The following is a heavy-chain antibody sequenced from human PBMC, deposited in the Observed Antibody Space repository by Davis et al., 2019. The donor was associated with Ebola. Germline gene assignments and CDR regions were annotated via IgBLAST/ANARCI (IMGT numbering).Heavy chain of an antibody. CDR2: IWYDGSNK. V-gene: IGHV3-33*01. CDR3: ARVSSGGDFDY. J-gene: IGHJ4*02. D-gene: IGHD4-17*01. CDR1: GFTFSSYG. Sequence: GGSLRLSCAASGFTFSSYGMHWVRQAPGKGLEWVAVIWYDGSNKYYADSVKGRFTISRDNSKNTLYLQMNSLRAEDTAVYYCARVSSGGDFDYWGQGTLATVSS.